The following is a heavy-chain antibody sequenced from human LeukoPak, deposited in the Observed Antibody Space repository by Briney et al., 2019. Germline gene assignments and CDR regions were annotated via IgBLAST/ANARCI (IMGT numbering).Heavy chain of an antibody. CDR2: ISYDGSNK. J-gene: IGHJ3*02. D-gene: IGHD3-22*01. CDR1: GFTFSSYG. CDR3: AKDRGDYYDSSGYYSGGFDI. V-gene: IGHV3-30*18. Sequence: PGSSLRLSCAASGFTFSSYGMHWVRQAPAKGLEWVAVISYDGSNKYYADSVKGRFTISRDNSKNTLYLQMNSLRAEDTAVYYCAKDRGDYYDSSGYYSGGFDIWGQGTMVTVSS.